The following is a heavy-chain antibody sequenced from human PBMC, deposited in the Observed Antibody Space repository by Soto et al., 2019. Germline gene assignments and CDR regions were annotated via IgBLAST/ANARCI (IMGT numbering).Heavy chain of an antibody. CDR3: ARRTVNIRTFYSGLKTHCFDY. V-gene: IGHV4-39*01. Sequence: ETLPLTCAVSGDSMRSSDYDGGWIRQPPGKGLEWIGSIYYSGSTYYNPSLQSRVAVSVDTSKNQFSLKLKSVTAADTAIYYCARRTVNIRTFYSGLKTHCFDYWGQGAPVTVSS. CDR1: GDSMRSSDYD. CDR2: IYYSGST. D-gene: IGHD6-19*01. J-gene: IGHJ4*02.